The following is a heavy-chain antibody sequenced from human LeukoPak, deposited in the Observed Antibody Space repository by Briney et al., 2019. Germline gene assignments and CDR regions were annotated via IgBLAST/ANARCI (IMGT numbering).Heavy chain of an antibody. D-gene: IGHD1-26*01. Sequence: PSETLSLTCTVSGGSISSHYWSWIRQPPGKGLEWIGYIYYSGSTNYNPSLKSRVTISVDTSKNQFSLKLSSVTAADTAVYYCARVVERWEMGYFDYWGQGTLVTVSS. CDR1: GGSISSHY. J-gene: IGHJ4*02. V-gene: IGHV4-59*11. CDR3: ARVVERWEMGYFDY. CDR2: IYYSGST.